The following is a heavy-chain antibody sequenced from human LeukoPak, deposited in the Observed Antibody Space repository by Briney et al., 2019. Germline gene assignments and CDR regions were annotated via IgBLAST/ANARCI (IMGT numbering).Heavy chain of an antibody. CDR3: AKDSLMGYCSGGSCYGWFDP. CDR2: ISYDGSNK. J-gene: IGHJ5*02. CDR1: GFTFSSYG. V-gene: IGHV3-30*18. D-gene: IGHD2-15*01. Sequence: GGSLRLSCAASGFTFSSYGMHWVRQAPGKGLEWVAVISYDGSNKYYADSVKGRFTISRDNSKNTLYLQMNSLRAEDTAVYYCAKDSLMGYCSGGSCYGWFDPWGQGTLVTVSS.